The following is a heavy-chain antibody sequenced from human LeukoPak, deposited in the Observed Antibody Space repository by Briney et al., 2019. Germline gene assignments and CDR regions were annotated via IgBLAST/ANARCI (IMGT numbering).Heavy chain of an antibody. V-gene: IGHV3-30*18. CDR3: AKDPGGTSFDY. J-gene: IGHJ4*02. Sequence: GGSLRLSCAASGFTFSSYGMHWVRQAPGKGLEWVAVISYDGSNKCYADSVKGRFTISRDNSKNTLYLQMNSLRAEDTAVYYCAKDPGGTSFDYWGQGTLVTVSS. D-gene: IGHD3-16*01. CDR1: GFTFSSYG. CDR2: ISYDGSNK.